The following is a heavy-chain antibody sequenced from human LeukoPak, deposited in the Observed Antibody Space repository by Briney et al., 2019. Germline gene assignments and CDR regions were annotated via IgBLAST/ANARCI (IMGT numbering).Heavy chain of an antibody. D-gene: IGHD3-22*01. CDR1: GFTFSAYE. Sequence: GGSLRLSCAASGFTFSAYEMNWVRQAPGKGLEWLSYISTSGITRYYADSVKGRFTISRDNAKDSLYLQMNSLRAEDTAVYYCAREGYDSSGRMLRGDYWGQETLVTVSS. CDR3: AREGYDSSGRMLRGDY. V-gene: IGHV3-48*03. CDR2: ISTSGITR. J-gene: IGHJ4*02.